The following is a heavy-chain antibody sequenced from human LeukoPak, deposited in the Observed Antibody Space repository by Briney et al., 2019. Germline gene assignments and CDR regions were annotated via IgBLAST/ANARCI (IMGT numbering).Heavy chain of an antibody. V-gene: IGHV4-34*01. CDR2: INHSGST. CDR1: GGSFSGYY. J-gene: IGHJ4*02. D-gene: IGHD4-17*01. CDR3: ARGPFLNYVDYAFDY. Sequence: PSETLSLTCAVDGGSFSGYYWRWIRQPPGKGLEWIGEINHSGSTNYNPSVKSRVTISVDTSKNQFSLKLSSVTAADTAVYYCARGPFLNYVDYAFDYWGQGTLVTVSS.